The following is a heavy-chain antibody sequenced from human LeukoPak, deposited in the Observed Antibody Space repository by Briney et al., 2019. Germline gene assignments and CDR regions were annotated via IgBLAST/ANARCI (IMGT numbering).Heavy chain of an antibody. CDR3: ARDRDDYVWGLKGDY. CDR2: ISYDGSNK. Sequence: GGSLRLSCAASGFTFSSYAMHWVRQAPGKGLEWVAVISYDGSNKYYADSVKGRFTISRDNSKNTLYLQMNSLRAEDTAVYYCARDRDDYVWGLKGDYWGQGTLVTVSS. V-gene: IGHV3-30-3*01. J-gene: IGHJ4*02. CDR1: GFTFSSYA. D-gene: IGHD3-16*01.